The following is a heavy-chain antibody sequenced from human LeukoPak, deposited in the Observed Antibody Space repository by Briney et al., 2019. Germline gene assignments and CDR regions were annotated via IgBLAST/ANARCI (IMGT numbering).Heavy chain of an antibody. CDR3: AGDSSSWYDDAFDI. D-gene: IGHD6-13*01. J-gene: IGHJ3*02. CDR1: GFTFSSYS. CDR2: ISSSSSYI. V-gene: IGHV3-21*01. Sequence: GGSLRPSCAASGFTFSSYSMNWVRQAPGKGLEWVSSISSSSSYIYYADSVKGRFTISRDNAKNSLYLQMNSLRAEDTAVYYCAGDSSSWYDDAFDIWGQGTMVTVSS.